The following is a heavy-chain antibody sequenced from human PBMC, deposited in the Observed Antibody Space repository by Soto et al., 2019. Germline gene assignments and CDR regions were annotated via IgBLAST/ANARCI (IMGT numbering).Heavy chain of an antibody. D-gene: IGHD4-17*01. CDR1: GGSISSSSYY. Sequence: SETLSLTCTVSGGSISSSSYYWGWIRQPPGKGLEWIGSIYYSRSTYYNPSLKSRFTISVDTSKNQFSLKLSSVTAADTAVYYCARTTVTDLHMDVWGKGTTVTVSS. J-gene: IGHJ6*03. CDR3: ARTTVTDLHMDV. V-gene: IGHV4-39*01. CDR2: IYYSRST.